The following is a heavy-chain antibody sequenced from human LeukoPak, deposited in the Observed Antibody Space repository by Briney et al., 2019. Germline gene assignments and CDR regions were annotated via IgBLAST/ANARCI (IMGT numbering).Heavy chain of an antibody. Sequence: GGSLGLSCAASGFTFSSYAMHWVRQAPGKGLEWVAVISYDGSNKYYADSVKGRFTISRDNSKNTLYLQMNSLRAEDTAVYYCARELKLLHYFDYWGQGTLVTVSS. D-gene: IGHD1-26*01. J-gene: IGHJ4*02. CDR1: GFTFSSYA. CDR3: ARELKLLHYFDY. V-gene: IGHV3-30-3*01. CDR2: ISYDGSNK.